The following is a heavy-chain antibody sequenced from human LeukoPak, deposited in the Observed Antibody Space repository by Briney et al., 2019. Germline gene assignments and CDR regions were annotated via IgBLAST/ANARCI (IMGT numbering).Heavy chain of an antibody. D-gene: IGHD3-22*01. Sequence: SETLSLTCTVSGGSISSGSYYWSWIRQPAGKGLEWIGSIYYSGSTYYNPSLKSRVTISVDTSKNQFSLKLSSVTAADTAVYYCARNYYDSSGCLFDYWGQGTLVTVSS. J-gene: IGHJ4*02. CDR3: ARNYYDSSGCLFDY. CDR1: GGSISSGSYY. CDR2: IYYSGST. V-gene: IGHV4-39*01.